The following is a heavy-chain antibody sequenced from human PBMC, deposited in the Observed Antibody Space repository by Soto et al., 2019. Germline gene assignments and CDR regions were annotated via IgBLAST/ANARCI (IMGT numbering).Heavy chain of an antibody. CDR3: EGLTGTIGLYYYYGLDV. CDR2: IYYSGST. J-gene: IGHJ6*02. D-gene: IGHD1-7*01. Sequence: SETLSLTCTVSGGSISSYYWNWIRQPPGKGLEWIGYIYYSGSTNYNSSLKSRVTISVDTSKNQFSLKLSSVTAADTAVYAREGLTGTIGLYYYYGLDVWGQGTTVTVSS. V-gene: IGHV4-59*01. CDR1: GGSISSYY.